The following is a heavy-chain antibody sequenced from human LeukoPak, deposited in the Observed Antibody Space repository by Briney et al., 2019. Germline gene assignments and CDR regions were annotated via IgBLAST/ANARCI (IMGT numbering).Heavy chain of an antibody. CDR2: ISGSGGST. D-gene: IGHD3-22*01. Sequence: GGSLRLSCAASGFTFSSYAMSWVRQAPGKGLEWVSAISGSGGSTYYADSVKGRFTISRDNSKNTLYLQMNSLRAEDTAVYYCAKVGSREGYYDSSGYYAFDYWGQGTLVTVSS. CDR3: AKVGSREGYYDSSGYYAFDY. CDR1: GFTFSSYA. V-gene: IGHV3-23*01. J-gene: IGHJ4*02.